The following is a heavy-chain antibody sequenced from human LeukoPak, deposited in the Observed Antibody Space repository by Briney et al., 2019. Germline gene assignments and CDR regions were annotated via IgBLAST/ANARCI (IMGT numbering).Heavy chain of an antibody. D-gene: IGHD6-19*01. V-gene: IGHV3-7*01. J-gene: IGHJ1*01. CDR2: INPDGSDT. CDR3: VRWGVEAGMQD. CDR1: GFTFISDW. Sequence: AGSLRLSCQASGFTFISDWMGSVHQAPGNSLEWVANINPDGSDTYYVDSVKGRFTISRSNAKKSLFLQMNSLRAEDTALYHCVRWGVEAGMQDWGQGTLVTVS.